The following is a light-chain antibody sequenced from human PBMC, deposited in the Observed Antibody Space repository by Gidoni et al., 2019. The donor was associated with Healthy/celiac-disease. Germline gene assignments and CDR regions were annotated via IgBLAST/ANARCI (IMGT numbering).Light chain of an antibody. CDR2: DVS. CDR3: SSYTSSSTVV. Sequence: QSALTQPASVSGSPGQSITISCTGTSSDVGGYNHVSWYQQHPGKAPKLMIYDVSHRPSWVSNRFSGSKSGNTASLTISGLQAEDEADYYCSSYTSSSTVVFGGGTKLTVL. V-gene: IGLV2-14*01. CDR1: SSDVGGYNH. J-gene: IGLJ2*01.